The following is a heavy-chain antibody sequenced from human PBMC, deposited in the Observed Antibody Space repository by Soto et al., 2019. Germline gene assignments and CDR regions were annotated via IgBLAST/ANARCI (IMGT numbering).Heavy chain of an antibody. CDR3: ARISSYGTPFDY. CDR1: CVTCISYA. V-gene: IGHV1-69*06. CDR2: IIPIFGTA. Sequence: EVSFKASCVTCISYAIRWLGHAPRQGLEWMGAIIPIFGTANYAQKFQGRLTITADKSTSTAYFELCSLRSEATAVYYCARISSYGTPFDYWGQGTLVTVSS. D-gene: IGHD5-18*01. J-gene: IGHJ4*02.